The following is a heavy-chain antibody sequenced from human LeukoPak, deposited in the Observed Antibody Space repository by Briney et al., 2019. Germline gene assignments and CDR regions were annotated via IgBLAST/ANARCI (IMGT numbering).Heavy chain of an antibody. CDR3: AREGQWLTSYYYGMDV. J-gene: IGHJ6*02. D-gene: IGHD6-19*01. V-gene: IGHV1-2*02. CDR1: GGTFSSYA. Sequence: ASVKVSCKASGGTFSSYAISWVRQAPGQGLEWMGWINPNSGGTNYAQKFQGRVTMTRDTSISTAYMELSRLRSDDTAVYYCAREGQWLTSYYYGMDVWGQGTTVTVSS. CDR2: INPNSGGT.